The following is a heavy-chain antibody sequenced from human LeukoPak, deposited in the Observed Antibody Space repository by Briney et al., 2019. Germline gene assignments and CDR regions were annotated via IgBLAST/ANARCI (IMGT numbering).Heavy chain of an antibody. CDR1: GYSVSSGYY. J-gene: IGHJ6*03. Sequence: SETLSLTCTVSGYSVSSGYYWGWIRQSPGKGLQWIGSIYHSGSTYYNSSLKSRVTISVDTSKNQFSLKLSSVTAEDTAVYYCARHEYYDSRGSHYYSYYYMDVWGKGTTVTVSS. CDR3: ARHEYYDSRGSHYYSYYYMDV. D-gene: IGHD3-22*01. V-gene: IGHV4-38-2*02. CDR2: IYHSGST.